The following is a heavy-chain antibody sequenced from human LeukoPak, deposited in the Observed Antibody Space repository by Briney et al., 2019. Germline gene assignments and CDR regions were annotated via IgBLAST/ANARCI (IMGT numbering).Heavy chain of an antibody. D-gene: IGHD6-19*01. CDR1: GYTFTSYY. J-gene: IGHJ4*02. CDR3: ARGSSGWYSVAY. V-gene: IGHV1-46*01. CDR2: INPSGGST. Sequence: AASVKVSCKASGYTFTSYYMHWVRQAPGQGLEWMGVINPSGGSTSYAQKFQGRVTMTRDTSTSTVYMGLSSLRSEDTAVYYCARGSSGWYSVAYWGQGTLVTVSS.